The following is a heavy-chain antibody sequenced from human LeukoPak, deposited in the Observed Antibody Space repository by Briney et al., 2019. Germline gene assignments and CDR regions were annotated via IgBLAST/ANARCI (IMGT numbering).Heavy chain of an antibody. J-gene: IGHJ4*02. CDR1: GFTFSIYW. Sequence: GVLRLSCAASGFTFSIYWMHWVRQAPGKGLVWVSRISSEGSSTTYADSVKGRFTISRDNAKDTLYLQMNSLRAEDTAVYYCARGENTYIDYWGQGTLVTVSS. V-gene: IGHV3-74*01. D-gene: IGHD3-16*01. CDR3: ARGENTYIDY. CDR2: ISSEGSST.